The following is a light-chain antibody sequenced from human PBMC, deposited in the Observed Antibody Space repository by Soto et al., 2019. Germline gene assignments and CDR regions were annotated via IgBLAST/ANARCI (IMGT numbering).Light chain of an antibody. Sequence: EIMLTQSPATLSSSPGERATLSCRASQSVSSYLAWYQQKPGQAPRLLIYDASNRATGIPARFSGSGSGTDFTLTISSLEPEDFAVYYCQQRSNWPPWTFGQGTKVEIK. CDR3: QQRSNWPPWT. CDR2: DAS. V-gene: IGKV3-11*01. J-gene: IGKJ1*01. CDR1: QSVSSY.